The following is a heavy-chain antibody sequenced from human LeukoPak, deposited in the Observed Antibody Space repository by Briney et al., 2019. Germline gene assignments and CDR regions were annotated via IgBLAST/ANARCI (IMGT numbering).Heavy chain of an antibody. D-gene: IGHD3-10*01. J-gene: IGHJ6*02. CDR1: GFTFSNAW. CDR3: TTGPFDYYGSASYLANGMDV. Sequence: GGSLRLSCAASGFTFSNAWMSWVRRAPGKGREWVGRIKSKTDGATTDYTAPVKGRFTISRDDSKNTLYLQMNSLKTEDTAVYYCTTGPFDYYGSASYLANGMDVWGQGTTVTVSS. CDR2: IKSKTDGATT. V-gene: IGHV3-15*01.